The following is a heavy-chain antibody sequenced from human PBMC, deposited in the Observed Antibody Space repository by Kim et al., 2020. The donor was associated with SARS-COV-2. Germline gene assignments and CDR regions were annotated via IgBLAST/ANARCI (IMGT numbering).Heavy chain of an antibody. CDR1: GGSISSGSYY. CDR2: IYTSGST. Sequence: SETLSLTCTVSGGSISSGSYYWSWIRQPAGKGLEWIGRIYTSGSTNYNPSLKSRVTISVDTSKNQFSLKLSSVTAADTAVYYCARDLRLVGGFDYWGQGTLVTVSS. CDR3: ARDLRLVGGFDY. V-gene: IGHV4-61*02. J-gene: IGHJ4*02. D-gene: IGHD6-6*01.